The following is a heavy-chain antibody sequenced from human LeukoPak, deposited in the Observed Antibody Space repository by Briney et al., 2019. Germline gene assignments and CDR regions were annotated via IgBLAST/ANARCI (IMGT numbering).Heavy chain of an antibody. CDR1: GFTFSSYW. J-gene: IGHJ4*02. D-gene: IGHD3-10*01. V-gene: IGHV3-7*01. Sequence: GSLRLSCAASGFTFSSYWMSWVRQAPGRGLEWVANIKQDGSEKYYVDSVKGRFTISRDNAKNSLYLQMNSLRAEDTAVYYCAGLLPPYYGSGSYGVDYWGQGTLVTVSS. CDR3: AGLLPPYYGSGSYGVDY. CDR2: IKQDGSEK.